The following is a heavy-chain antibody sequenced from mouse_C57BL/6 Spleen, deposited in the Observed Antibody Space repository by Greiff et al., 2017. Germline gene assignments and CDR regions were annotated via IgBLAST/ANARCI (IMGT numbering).Heavy chain of an antibody. CDR3: NYGEAMDY. Sequence: QVHVKQPGAELVKPGASVKLSCKASGYTFTSYWMQWVKQRPGQGLEWIGEIDPSDSYTNYNQKFKGKATLTVDTSSSTAYMQLSSLTSEDSAVYYCNYGEAMDYWGQGTSVTVSS. D-gene: IGHD1-1*01. J-gene: IGHJ4*01. CDR1: GYTFTSYW. V-gene: IGHV1-50*01. CDR2: IDPSDSYT.